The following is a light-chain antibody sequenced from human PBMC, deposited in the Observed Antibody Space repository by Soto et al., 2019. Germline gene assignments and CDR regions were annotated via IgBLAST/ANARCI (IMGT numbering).Light chain of an antibody. V-gene: IGKV3-11*01. CDR1: QSVSMH. Sequence: EIVLTQSPATLSLSPGERATLSFRAIQSVSMHLAGYQQKPGQAPRLLIYDTSNRATGIPARFSGSGSGTDFTLTISSLEPEDFAVYYCQQRGNWPPGFTFGPGTKVDIK. CDR3: QQRGNWPPGFT. J-gene: IGKJ3*01. CDR2: DTS.